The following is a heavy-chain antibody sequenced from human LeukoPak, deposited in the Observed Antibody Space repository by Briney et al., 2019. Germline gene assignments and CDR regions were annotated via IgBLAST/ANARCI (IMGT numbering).Heavy chain of an antibody. D-gene: IGHD2-15*01. J-gene: IGHJ4*02. CDR1: GFTFYTYA. CDR3: ARGALRTDY. V-gene: IGHV3-64*01. Sequence: PGGSLRLSCAASGFTFYTYAMHWVRQTPGKGLEYVSGIGPDGGTTYYANSVKGRFTISRDNSKNMLYLQMASLTADDMAVYYCARGALRTDYWGQGTLVTVSS. CDR2: IGPDGGTT.